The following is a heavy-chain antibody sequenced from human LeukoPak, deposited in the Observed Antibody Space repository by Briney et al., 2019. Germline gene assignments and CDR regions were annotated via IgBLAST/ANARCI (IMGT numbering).Heavy chain of an antibody. CDR2: IYSGGST. J-gene: IGHJ4*02. D-gene: IGHD4-23*01. CDR1: GFTVSNNY. Sequence: GGSLRLSRAASGFTVSNNYMSWVRQAPGKGLEWVSVIYSGGSTYSADSVKGRFTISRDNFKNTLYLQMNSLRAEDTAVYYCARFDHGGFFDCWGQGTLVTVSS. CDR3: ARFDHGGFFDC. V-gene: IGHV3-66*01.